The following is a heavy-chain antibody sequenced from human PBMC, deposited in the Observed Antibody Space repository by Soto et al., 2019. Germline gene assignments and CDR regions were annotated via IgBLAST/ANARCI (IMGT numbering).Heavy chain of an antibody. J-gene: IGHJ3*02. CDR1: GYTLTELS. CDR3: AIAARPPDSPDAFDI. V-gene: IGHV1-24*01. D-gene: IGHD6-6*01. CDR2: FDPEDGET. Sequence: ASVKVSCKVSGYTLTELSMHWVRQAPGKGLEWMGGFDPEDGETIYAQKFQGRVTMTEDTSTETAYMELSSLRSEDTAVYYCAIAARPPDSPDAFDIWGQGTMVTVSS.